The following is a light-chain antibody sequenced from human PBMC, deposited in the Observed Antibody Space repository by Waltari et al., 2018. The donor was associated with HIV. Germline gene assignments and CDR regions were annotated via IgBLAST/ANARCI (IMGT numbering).Light chain of an antibody. CDR1: SSNIGAGYD. J-gene: IGLJ1*01. V-gene: IGLV1-40*01. CDR2: GNS. CDR3: QSYDSTLSGV. Sequence: QSVLTQPPSVSGAPGQRVTISCTGSSSNIGAGYDVHWYRQLPGTAPKLLIYGNSKRPLGVPDRFSGSRSGNSASLAIAGLQAEDEADYYCQSYDSTLSGVFGTGTKVTVL.